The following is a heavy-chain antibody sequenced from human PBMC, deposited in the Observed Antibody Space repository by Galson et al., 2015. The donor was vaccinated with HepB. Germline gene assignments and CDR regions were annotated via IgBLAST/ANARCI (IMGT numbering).Heavy chain of an antibody. CDR1: GFSLSNFGEG. D-gene: IGHD6-19*01. CDR2: IHWDGGK. CDR3: AHDGPIEVSGTFDY. V-gene: IGHV2-5*02. Sequence: PALVKPTQTLTLTCTFSGFSLSNFGEGVGWVRQPPGKALEWVALIHWDGGKRYNPSLQSRVTIAKGTSKNQVVLTMTNMDPVDTATYYCAHDGPIEVSGTFDYWGQGILVTVSS. J-gene: IGHJ4*02.